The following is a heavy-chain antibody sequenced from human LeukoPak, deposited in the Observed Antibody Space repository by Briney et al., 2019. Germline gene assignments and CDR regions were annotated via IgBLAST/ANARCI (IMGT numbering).Heavy chain of an antibody. Sequence: SETLSLTCTVSGGSISSSSYYWGWIRQPPGKGLEWIGSIYYSGSTYYNPSLKSRVTISVDTSKNQFSLKLSSVTAADTAVYYCARLVGTSFTFDPWGQGTLVTVSS. J-gene: IGHJ5*02. D-gene: IGHD2-2*01. CDR1: GGSISSSSYY. CDR3: ARLVGTSFTFDP. CDR2: IYYSGST. V-gene: IGHV4-39*07.